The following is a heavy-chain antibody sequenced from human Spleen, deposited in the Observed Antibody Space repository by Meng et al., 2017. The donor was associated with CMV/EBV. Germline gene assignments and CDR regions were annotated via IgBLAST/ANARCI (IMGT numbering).Heavy chain of an antibody. J-gene: IGHJ6*02. CDR3: ARNRGYFYGLDV. CDR2: IYSGGRT. D-gene: IGHD3-10*01. CDR1: GFIVSSNY. Sequence: GGSLRLSCAASGFIVSSNYMSWVRQAPGKGLKWVSVIYSGGRTYYADSVEGRFTISRDNSKNTIYLQMNSLRPEDTAVYYCARNRGYFYGLDVWGQGTTVTVSS. V-gene: IGHV3-66*02.